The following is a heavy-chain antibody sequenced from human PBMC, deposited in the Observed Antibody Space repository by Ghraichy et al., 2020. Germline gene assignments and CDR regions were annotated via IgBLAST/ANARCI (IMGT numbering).Heavy chain of an antibody. CDR1: GFTFSDYY. V-gene: IGHV3-11*06. Sequence: GSLRLSCAASGFTFSDYYMSWIRQAPGKGLEWVSYISSSSSYTNYADSVKGRFTISRDNAKNSLYLQMNSLRAEDTAVYYCARARGDFGELLPRPLDYWGQGTLVTVSS. CDR2: ISSSSSYT. J-gene: IGHJ4*02. D-gene: IGHD3-10*01. CDR3: ARARGDFGELLPRPLDY.